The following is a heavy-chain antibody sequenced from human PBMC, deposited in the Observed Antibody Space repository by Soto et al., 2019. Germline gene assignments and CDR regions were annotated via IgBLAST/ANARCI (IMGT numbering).Heavy chain of an antibody. CDR2: IYSGGST. J-gene: IGHJ4*02. Sequence: EVQLVESGGGLIQPGGSLRLSCAAFGFTVSSNYMSWVRQAPGKGLEWVSVIYSGGSTYYADSVKGRFTISRDNSKNTLYLQMNSLRAEDTAVYYCARGPPLDGSSWSFDYWGQGTLVTVSS. D-gene: IGHD6-13*01. CDR1: GFTVSSNY. V-gene: IGHV3-53*01. CDR3: ARGPPLDGSSWSFDY.